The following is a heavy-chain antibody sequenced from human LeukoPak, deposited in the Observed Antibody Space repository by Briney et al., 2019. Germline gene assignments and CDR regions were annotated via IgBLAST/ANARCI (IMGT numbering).Heavy chain of an antibody. Sequence: ASVKVSCKASGYTFTSYDINWVRQATGQGLEWMGWMNPNSGNTGYAQKFPGRVTMTRNTSISTAYMELSSLRSEDTAVYYCARELREGSTYYYGMDVWGQGTTVTVSS. CDR3: ARELREGSTYYYGMDV. J-gene: IGHJ6*02. CDR2: MNPNSGNT. V-gene: IGHV1-8*01. CDR1: GYTFTSYD. D-gene: IGHD1-26*01.